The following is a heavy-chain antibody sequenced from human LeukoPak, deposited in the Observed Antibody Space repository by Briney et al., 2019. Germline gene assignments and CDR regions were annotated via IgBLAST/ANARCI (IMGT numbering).Heavy chain of an antibody. J-gene: IGHJ5*02. V-gene: IGHV1-46*03. CDR3: ARENSRNSRGWWFDP. Sequence: ASVKVSCKASGYTFTNYYMHWVRQAPGQGLEWMGIINPSGDTTSYAQKFQGRVTMTRDTSTSTVYMELTSLRSEDTAVYYCARENSRNSRGWWFDPWGQGTLVTVSS. CDR2: INPSGDTT. CDR1: GYTFTNYY. D-gene: IGHD4-23*01.